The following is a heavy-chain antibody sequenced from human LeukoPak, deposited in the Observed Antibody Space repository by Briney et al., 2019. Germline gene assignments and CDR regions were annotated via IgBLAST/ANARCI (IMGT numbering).Heavy chain of an antibody. Sequence: SETLSFTCTVYGVSISSYYWSWIRQPPGKGLEWIGYIYYSGSTKYNPSLKSRVSISVDTSKNQFSLKLSSVTAADTAVYYCARGAGAGYNLQPFDYWGQGTLVTVSS. V-gene: IGHV4-59*08. CDR1: GVSISSYY. CDR3: ARGAGAGYNLQPFDY. D-gene: IGHD5-24*01. J-gene: IGHJ4*02. CDR2: IYYSGST.